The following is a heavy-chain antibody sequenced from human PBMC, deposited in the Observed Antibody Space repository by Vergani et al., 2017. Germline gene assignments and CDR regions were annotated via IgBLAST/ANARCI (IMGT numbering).Heavy chain of an antibody. Sequence: EVQLLESGGDLVKPWGSLRLSCAASGFTFSSYSMNWVRQAPGKGLEWVSGISASGAPTYYADSVKGRVTISRDNSKNTLYLQMNSLRVEDTAVYYCARAYGRYDWFDYWGQRTLVTVSS. J-gene: IGHJ4*01. CDR3: ARAYGRYDWFDY. CDR2: ISASGAPT. V-gene: IGHV3-23*01. CDR1: GFTFSSYS. D-gene: IGHD1-20*01.